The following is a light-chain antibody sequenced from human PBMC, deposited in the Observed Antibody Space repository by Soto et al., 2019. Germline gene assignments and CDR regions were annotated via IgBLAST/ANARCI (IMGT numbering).Light chain of an antibody. J-gene: IGKJ1*01. CDR2: AAS. CDR1: QNINTY. CDR3: QQSYGTPLT. V-gene: IGKV1-39*01. Sequence: DIQMTQSPSSLSASVGERVTITCRASQNINTYLNWYQQKPGEAPKLLIFAASTLQSGVPSRFSGSGFRTDFTLTITSLQREDFATYYCQQSYGTPLTFGQGTKVEFK.